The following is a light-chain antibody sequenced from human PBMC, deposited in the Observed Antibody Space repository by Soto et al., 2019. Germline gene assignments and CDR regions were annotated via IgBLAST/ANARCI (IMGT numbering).Light chain of an antibody. CDR1: RSNIGRST. V-gene: IGLV1-44*01. J-gene: IGLJ3*02. Sequence: QSVLTQPPSTSGTHGQRVTISCSGSRSNIGRSTVNWYQQLPGTTPKVLVYSTNQRPSGVPDRFSGSKSGTSASLAISGLQSEDEADYYCAAWDDTLSVWVFGGGTQLTVL. CDR2: STN. CDR3: AAWDDTLSVWV.